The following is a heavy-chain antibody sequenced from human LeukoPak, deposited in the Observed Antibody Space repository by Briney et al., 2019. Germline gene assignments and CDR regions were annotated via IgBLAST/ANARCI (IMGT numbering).Heavy chain of an antibody. J-gene: IGHJ2*01. Sequence: SETLSLTCTVSGGSISSGGYYWSWIRQPPGKGLEWIGYIYHSGSTYYNPSLKSRVTISVDTSKNQFSLKLSSVTAADTAVYYCARLQGWSSSNSYWYFDLWGRGTLVTVSS. CDR3: ARLQGWSSSNSYWYFDL. D-gene: IGHD6-13*01. V-gene: IGHV4-30-2*03. CDR2: IYHSGST. CDR1: GGSISSGGYY.